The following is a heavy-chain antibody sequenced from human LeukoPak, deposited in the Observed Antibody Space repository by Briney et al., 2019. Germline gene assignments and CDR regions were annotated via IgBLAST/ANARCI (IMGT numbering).Heavy chain of an antibody. CDR3: ARDATGLRSYMDV. CDR2: IWYDGSNK. D-gene: IGHD4-17*01. CDR1: GFTFSSYG. Sequence: GGSLRLSCAASGFTFSSYGMHWVRQAPGKGPEWVAVIWYDGSNKYYADSVKGRFTISRDNSKNTLYLQMNSLRAEDTAVYYCARDATGLRSYMDVWGKGTTVTVSS. J-gene: IGHJ6*03. V-gene: IGHV3-33*01.